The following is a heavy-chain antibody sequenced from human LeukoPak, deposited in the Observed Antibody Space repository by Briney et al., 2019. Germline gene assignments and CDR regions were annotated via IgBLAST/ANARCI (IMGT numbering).Heavy chain of an antibody. V-gene: IGHV3-7*03. CDR2: IKQDGSEK. J-gene: IGHJ4*02. D-gene: IGHD5-18*01. Sequence: GGSLRLSCAASGFTFSSYWMSWVRQAPGRGLEGVAHIKQDGSEKYYVDSVKGRFTISRDNAKNSLYLQMNSLRAEDTAVYYCARVSARVNYGYRDYWGQGTLVTVSS. CDR3: ARVSARVNYGYRDY. CDR1: GFTFSSYW.